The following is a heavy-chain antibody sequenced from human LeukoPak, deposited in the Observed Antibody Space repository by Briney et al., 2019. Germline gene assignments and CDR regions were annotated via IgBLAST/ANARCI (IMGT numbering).Heavy chain of an antibody. CDR3: ARDQGSSTGGESEIWFDP. J-gene: IGHJ5*02. CDR2: ISSSGTTI. Sequence: GGSLRLSCAASGFTFSDCYMNWIRQAPGKGLEWVSYISSSGTTIYYADFVKGRFPISRDNAKNSLYLQMNSLRAEDTAVYYCARDQGSSTGGESEIWFDPWGQGTLVTVSS. V-gene: IGHV3-11*04. CDR1: GFTFSDCY. D-gene: IGHD2-2*01.